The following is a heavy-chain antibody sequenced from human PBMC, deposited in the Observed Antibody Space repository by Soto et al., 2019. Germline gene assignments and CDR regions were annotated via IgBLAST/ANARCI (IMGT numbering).Heavy chain of an antibody. D-gene: IGHD2-2*01. CDR3: ARDLGTSCYEGGCWFDP. J-gene: IGHJ5*02. V-gene: IGHV3-23*01. CDR2: ISGGGGRT. Sequence: GGSLRLSCAASGFTLSSYAMSWVRQAPGKGLEWVSTISGGGGRTYYADSVKGRFTISGDNSKNTLYLQMNSLRAEDTAVYYCARDLGTSCYEGGCWFDPWGQGTLVTVSS. CDR1: GFTLSSYA.